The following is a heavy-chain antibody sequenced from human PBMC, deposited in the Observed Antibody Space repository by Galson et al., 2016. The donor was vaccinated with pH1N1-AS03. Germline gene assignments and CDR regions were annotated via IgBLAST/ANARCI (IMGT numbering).Heavy chain of an antibody. V-gene: IGHV3-33*01. D-gene: IGHD6-13*01. J-gene: IGHJ4*02. CDR1: GFTFRTFG. Sequence: SLRLSCAASGFTFRTFGMHWVRQAPGKGLEWVAVIWNDGSLKKYGDSVKGRFIISRDNSNNTVSLEMSSLRAEDTVVYYCVTGTQNYFGYWGPGTLVTVSS. CDR3: VTGTQNYFGY. CDR2: IWNDGSLK.